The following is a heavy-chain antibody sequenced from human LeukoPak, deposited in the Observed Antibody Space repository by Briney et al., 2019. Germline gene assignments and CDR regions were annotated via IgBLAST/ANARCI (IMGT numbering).Heavy chain of an antibody. D-gene: IGHD1-26*01. CDR3: ARELSYSGSYRDAFDI. V-gene: IGHV1-69*13. CDR1: GYTFTSYG. J-gene: IGHJ3*02. CDR2: IIPIFGTA. Sequence: SVKVSCKASGYTFTSYGISWVRQAPGQGLEWMGGIIPIFGTANYAQKFQGRVTITADESTSTAYMELSSLRSEDTAVYYCARELSYSGSYRDAFDIWGQGTMVTVSS.